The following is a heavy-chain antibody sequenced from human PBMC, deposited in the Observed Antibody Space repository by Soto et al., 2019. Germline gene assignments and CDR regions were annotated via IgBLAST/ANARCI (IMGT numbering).Heavy chain of an antibody. CDR3: ARDLRQQLVLYY. D-gene: IGHD6-13*01. CDR2: IWYDGSIK. Sequence: GGSLRLSCAASGFSFSTFGMHWVRQAPGKGLEWVAVIWYDGSIKNYADSVKGRFTISRDNSKNTVYLQMNSLRAEDTAVYYCARDLRQQLVLYYWGQGTLVTVSS. CDR1: GFSFSTFG. V-gene: IGHV3-33*01. J-gene: IGHJ4*02.